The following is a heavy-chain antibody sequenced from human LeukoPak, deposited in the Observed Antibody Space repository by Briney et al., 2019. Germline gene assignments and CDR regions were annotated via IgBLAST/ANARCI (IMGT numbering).Heavy chain of an antibody. CDR1: GGSVSSSY. J-gene: IGHJ5*02. Sequence: SETLSLTCTVSGGSVSSSYWSWIRQPPGKGLEWIGHIYYSGSTNYNPSLKSRVTISVDTSKNQFSLKLSSVTAADTAVYYCARVRIAAAGTGWFDPWGQGTLVTVSS. D-gene: IGHD6-13*01. V-gene: IGHV4-59*02. CDR2: IYYSGST. CDR3: ARVRIAAAGTGWFDP.